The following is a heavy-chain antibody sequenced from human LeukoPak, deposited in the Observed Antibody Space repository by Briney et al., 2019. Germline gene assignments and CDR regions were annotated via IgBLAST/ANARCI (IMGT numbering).Heavy chain of an antibody. V-gene: IGHV1-24*01. D-gene: IGHD6-13*01. CDR2: FDPEDGET. CDR3: ATEIFRAAAGTRDY. Sequence: ASVKVSCKVSGYTLTELSMHRVRQAPGKGLEWMGGFDPEDGETIYAQKFQGRVTMTEDTSTDTAYMELSSLRSEDTAVYYCATEIFRAAAGTRDYWGQGTLVTVSS. CDR1: GYTLTELS. J-gene: IGHJ4*02.